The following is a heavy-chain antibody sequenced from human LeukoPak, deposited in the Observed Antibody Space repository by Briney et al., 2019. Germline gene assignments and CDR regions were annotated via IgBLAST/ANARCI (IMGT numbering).Heavy chain of an antibody. V-gene: IGHV3-30-3*01. Sequence: GGSLRLSCAASGFTFSSYAMHWVRQAPGKGLEWVAVISYDGSNKYYADSVKGRFTISRDNSKNTLYLQMNSLRAEDTAVYYCARDRWEGYYFDYWGQGTLVTVSS. CDR3: ARDRWEGYYFDY. D-gene: IGHD1-26*01. CDR2: ISYDGSNK. J-gene: IGHJ4*02. CDR1: GFTFSSYA.